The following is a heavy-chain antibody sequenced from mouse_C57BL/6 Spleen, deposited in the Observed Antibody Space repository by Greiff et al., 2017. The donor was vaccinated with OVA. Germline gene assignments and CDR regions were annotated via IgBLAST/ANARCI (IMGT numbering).Heavy chain of an antibody. CDR3: ARYYYGSTWFAY. V-gene: IGHV1-42*01. D-gene: IGHD1-1*01. CDR1: GYSFTGYY. CDR2: INPSTGGT. Sequence: EVKLMESGPELVKPGASVKISCKASGYSFTGYYMNWVKQSPEKSLEWIGEINPSTGGTTYNQKFKAKATLTVDKSSSTAYMQLKSLTSEDSAVYYCARYYYGSTWFAYWGQGTLVTVSA. J-gene: IGHJ3*01.